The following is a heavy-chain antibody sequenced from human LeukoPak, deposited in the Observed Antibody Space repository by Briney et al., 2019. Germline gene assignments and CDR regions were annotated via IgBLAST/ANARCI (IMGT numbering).Heavy chain of an antibody. CDR2: INHSGST. J-gene: IGHJ2*01. Sequence: SETLSLTCAVYAGSFSGYYWSWIRPPPGKGLEWIGEINHSGSTNYNPSLKSRVTISVETSKNQFSLKLRSVRAANTAVYYCARGGRSLVAAQFDLWGRGTLVTVSS. CDR1: AGSFSGYY. CDR3: ARGGRSLVAAQFDL. V-gene: IGHV4-34*01. D-gene: IGHD2-15*01.